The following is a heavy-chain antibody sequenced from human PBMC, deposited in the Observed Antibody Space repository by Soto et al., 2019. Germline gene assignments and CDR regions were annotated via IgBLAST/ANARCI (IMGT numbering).Heavy chain of an antibody. CDR3: ARAGCDGGSCYTLVGLRYGMDV. D-gene: IGHD2-15*01. CDR2: ISYDGNNK. J-gene: IGHJ6*02. V-gene: IGHV3-30-3*01. CDR1: GFTFSSYV. Sequence: QAQLVESGGGVVQPGRSLRLSCAASGFTFSSYVMHWVRQAPGKGLEWVAIISYDGNNKYYADSVKGRFTISRDNSKNTLYLQMNSLRAEDTAVYYCARAGCDGGSCYTLVGLRYGMDVWGQGTTVTVSS.